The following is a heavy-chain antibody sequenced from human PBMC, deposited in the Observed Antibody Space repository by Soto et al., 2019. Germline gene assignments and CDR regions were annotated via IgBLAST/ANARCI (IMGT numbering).Heavy chain of an antibody. CDR1: GYTFTSYY. V-gene: IGHV1-46*03. J-gene: IGHJ4*02. CDR2: INPSGGST. Sequence: QVQLVQSGAEVKKPGASVKVSCKASGYTFTSYYMHWVRQAPGQGLEWMGIINPSGGSTSYAQKFQGRVAMTRDTSTSTVYMELSSLRSEDTAVYYCARYGSGSYRPNHFDYWGQGTLVTVSS. CDR3: ARYGSGSYRPNHFDY. D-gene: IGHD3-10*01.